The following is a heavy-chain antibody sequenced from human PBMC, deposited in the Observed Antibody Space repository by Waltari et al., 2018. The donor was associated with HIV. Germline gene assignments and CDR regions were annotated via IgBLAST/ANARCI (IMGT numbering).Heavy chain of an antibody. CDR1: GGSISSYY. CDR2: IYYSGST. D-gene: IGHD6-19*01. Sequence: QVQLQESGPGLVKPSETLSLTCPVSGGSISSYYWSWIRQPPGKGLEWIGYIYYSGSTNYNPSLKSRVTISVDTSKNQFSLKLSSVTAADTAVYYCASYEQWPVGYFDYWGQGTLVTVSS. CDR3: ASYEQWPVGYFDY. V-gene: IGHV4-59*01. J-gene: IGHJ4*02.